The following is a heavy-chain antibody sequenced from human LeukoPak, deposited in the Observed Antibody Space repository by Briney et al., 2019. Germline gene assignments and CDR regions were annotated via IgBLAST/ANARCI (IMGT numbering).Heavy chain of an antibody. CDR2: IYSGGST. CDR1: GFTVSSNY. J-gene: IGHJ6*03. Sequence: QPGGSLRLSCAASGFTVSSNYMSWVRQAPGKGLEWVSVIYSGGSTYYADSVKGRFTISRDNAKNSLYLQMNSLRAEDTALYNCARVHAKVYYYYMDVWGKGTTVTVSS. CDR3: ARVHAKVYYYYMDV. V-gene: IGHV3-66*01.